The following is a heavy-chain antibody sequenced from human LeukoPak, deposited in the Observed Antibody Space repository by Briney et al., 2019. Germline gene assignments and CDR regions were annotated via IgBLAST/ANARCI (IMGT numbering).Heavy chain of an antibody. CDR1: GFTFSSYG. J-gene: IGHJ4*02. Sequence: GGSLRLSCGVSGFTFSSYGMSWVRRAPGKGLEWVSVISGSGYNTDYADSVKGRFTISRDNYRLYLQMNSLRPEDTAVYYCAKHSGSYFVYYFDYWGQGTLVTVSS. CDR2: ISGSGYNT. CDR3: AKHSGSYFVYYFDY. V-gene: IGHV3-23*01. D-gene: IGHD1-26*01.